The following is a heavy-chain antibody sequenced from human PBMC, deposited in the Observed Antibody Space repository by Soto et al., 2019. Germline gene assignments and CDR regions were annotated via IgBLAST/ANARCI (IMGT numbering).Heavy chain of an antibody. D-gene: IGHD2-2*03. CDR3: ASGWMAAFDN. J-gene: IGHJ4*02. CDR2: IYYSGGT. Sequence: SETLSLTCNVTGDSIKTHYWSWIRQPPGKGLEWIGYIYYSGGTLYNPSLKRRVTISADTAKNQFSLRLTSLTAADTAVYYCASGWMAAFDNWGQGTLVTVSS. V-gene: IGHV4-59*11. CDR1: GDSIKTHY.